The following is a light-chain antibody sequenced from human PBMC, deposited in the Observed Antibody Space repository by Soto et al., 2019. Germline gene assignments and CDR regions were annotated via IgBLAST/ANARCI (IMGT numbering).Light chain of an antibody. CDR2: KTS. CDR1: QSTSSW. Sequence: DIQMTQSPSTLSASVGDRVTITCRASQSTSSWLAWYQHKPGKAPKLLIYKTSTLESGVPSRFSGSGAGTVFTLTIGCLQADDFATYYCQQYSSYSYSFGQGTKLEIK. V-gene: IGKV1-5*03. CDR3: QQYSSYSYS. J-gene: IGKJ2*03.